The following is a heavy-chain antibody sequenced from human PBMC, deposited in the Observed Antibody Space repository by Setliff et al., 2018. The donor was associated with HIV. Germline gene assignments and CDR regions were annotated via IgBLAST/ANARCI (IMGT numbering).Heavy chain of an antibody. J-gene: IGHJ3*02. Sequence: TEGSLRLSCAASGFTFSTYAMGWVRQAPGKGLEWVSTVGAVGAPTHYAESVKGRFTISKDNSRDTLYLQMSSLREEDTAVYYCAKVFAYGIDGFDIWGQGTMVTVSS. CDR1: GFTFSTYA. CDR2: VGAVGAPT. D-gene: IGHD3-16*01. V-gene: IGHV3-23*01. CDR3: AKVFAYGIDGFDI.